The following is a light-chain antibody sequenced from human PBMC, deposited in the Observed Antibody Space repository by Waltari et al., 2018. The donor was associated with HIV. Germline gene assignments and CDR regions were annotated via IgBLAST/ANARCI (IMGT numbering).Light chain of an antibody. CDR3: AAWDDSLGGVI. J-gene: IGLJ2*01. CDR1: NSNIGTEY. Sequence: QSVLTQPPSASGTPGQRVTISCSGSNSNIGTEYVYWYHQLPGAATRLLTYRDNQRPSGARVRVSGSKSGTSASLAISGLRSEDESDYYCAAWDDSLGGVIFGGGNKLTGL. V-gene: IGLV1-47*01. CDR2: RDN.